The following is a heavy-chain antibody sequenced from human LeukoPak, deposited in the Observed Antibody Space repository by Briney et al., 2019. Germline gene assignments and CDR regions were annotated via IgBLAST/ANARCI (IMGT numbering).Heavy chain of an antibody. J-gene: IGHJ5*02. Sequence: ASVKVSCKASGYTFTSHDINWVRQAAGQGLEWRGWLNPNSGNSAHAPKFQGRVTMTRSTSINTAYMELNSLTSEDTAVYYCARVHSATGNWFDPWGQGTLVTVSS. V-gene: IGHV1-8*01. CDR2: LNPNSGNS. CDR1: GYTFTSHD. CDR3: ARVHSATGNWFDP. D-gene: IGHD2-15*01.